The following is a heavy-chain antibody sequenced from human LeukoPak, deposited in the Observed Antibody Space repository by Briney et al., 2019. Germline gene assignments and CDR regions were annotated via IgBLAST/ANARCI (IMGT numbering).Heavy chain of an antibody. D-gene: IGHD3-16*01. CDR3: AKESSMWGRKWLDP. Sequence: GGSLRLSCAASGFTFSSYSMNWVRQAPGKGLEWVSSISSSGSNIYYADSVKGRFTISRDNSRNTMYLQMNSLRAEDTAVYYCAKESSMWGRKWLDPWGQGTLVTVSS. J-gene: IGHJ5*02. V-gene: IGHV3-21*01. CDR1: GFTFSSYS. CDR2: ISSSGSNI.